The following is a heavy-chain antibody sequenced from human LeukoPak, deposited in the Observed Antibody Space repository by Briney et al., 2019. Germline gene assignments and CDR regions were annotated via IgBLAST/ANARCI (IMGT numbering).Heavy chain of an antibody. Sequence: SQTLSLTXTVSGGSISSGDYYWSWIRQPPGKGLEWIGYIYYSGSTYYNPSLKSRVTISVDTSKNQFSLKLSSVTAADTAVYYCARATLEMDTTLFDYWGQGTLVTVSS. CDR3: ARATLEMDTTLFDY. CDR2: IYYSGST. V-gene: IGHV4-30-4*08. D-gene: IGHD5-24*01. CDR1: GGSISSGDYY. J-gene: IGHJ4*02.